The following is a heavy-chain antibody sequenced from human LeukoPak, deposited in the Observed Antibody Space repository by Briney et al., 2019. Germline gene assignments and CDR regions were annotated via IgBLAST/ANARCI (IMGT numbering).Heavy chain of an antibody. CDR2: VYYSGST. V-gene: IGHV4-59*02. D-gene: IGHD2-15*01. CDR3: ARIHRYCSGGACYVLDN. CDR1: GGSVSGYY. Sequence: SETLSLTCVVSGGSVSGYYWGWILQPPGRGLKWIGYVYYSGSTNYNPSFKSRITISVDTSRNQFSLQLSSVTAADTAVYYCARIHRYCSGGACYVLDNWGQGTLVAVSS. J-gene: IGHJ4*02.